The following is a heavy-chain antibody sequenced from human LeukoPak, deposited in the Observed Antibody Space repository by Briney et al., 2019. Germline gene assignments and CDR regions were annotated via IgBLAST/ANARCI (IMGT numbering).Heavy chain of an antibody. Sequence: PSETLSLTCTVSGGSISSSSYYWGWIRQPPGKGLEWIGSIYYSGSTYYNPSLKSRVTISVDTSKNQFSLKLSSVTAADTAVYYCARDSQWDSDFDYWGQGTLVTVSS. D-gene: IGHD1-26*01. J-gene: IGHJ4*02. CDR3: ARDSQWDSDFDY. V-gene: IGHV4-39*07. CDR2: IYYSGST. CDR1: GGSISSSSYY.